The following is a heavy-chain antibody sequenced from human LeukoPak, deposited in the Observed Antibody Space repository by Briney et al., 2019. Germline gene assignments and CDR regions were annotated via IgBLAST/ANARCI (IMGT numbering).Heavy chain of an antibody. CDR1: GFTFDEHA. Sequence: PGGSLRLSCTASGFTFDEHAMSWVRQAPGKGLEWVAFIKSNVYGGTTEYAASVKGRFTISRDDSKSIAYLQMNSLLTEDTAMYYCTRGSEYQLPSADCWGQGTLVTVPS. CDR3: TRGSEYQLPSADC. J-gene: IGHJ4*02. V-gene: IGHV3-49*04. D-gene: IGHD2-2*01. CDR2: IKSNVYGGTT.